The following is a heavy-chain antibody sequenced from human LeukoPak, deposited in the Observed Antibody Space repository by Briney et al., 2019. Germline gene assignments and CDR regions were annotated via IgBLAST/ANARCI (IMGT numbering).Heavy chain of an antibody. Sequence: PGGSLRLSCAASGFTFTSYAMSWVRQAPEKGLEWISSISTSGDTTYYADSVKGRFTISRDNSKSTLFLQMNSLRAEDSAVHYCARDPLDYWGQGTLVTVSS. V-gene: IGHV3-23*01. J-gene: IGHJ4*02. CDR3: ARDPLDY. CDR2: ISTSGDTT. CDR1: GFTFTSYA.